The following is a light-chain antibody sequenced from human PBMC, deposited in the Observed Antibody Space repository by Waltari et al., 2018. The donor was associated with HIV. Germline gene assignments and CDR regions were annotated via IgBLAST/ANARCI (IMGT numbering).Light chain of an antibody. V-gene: IGLV2-8*01. CDR1: SSDVGGYNY. CDR2: EVS. CDR3: SSYAGSNNKV. Sequence: QSALTQPPSASGSPGQSVTISCTGTSSDVGGYNYVSWYQQHPGKAPKLMMYEVSKRPSGVPDRFSGSKSGNTASLTVSGLQAEDEADYYCSSYAGSNNKVFGGGTKLTVL. J-gene: IGLJ2*01.